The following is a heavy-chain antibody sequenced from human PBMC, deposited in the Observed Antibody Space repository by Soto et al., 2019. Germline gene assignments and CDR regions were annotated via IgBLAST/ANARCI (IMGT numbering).Heavy chain of an antibody. D-gene: IGHD5-18*01. CDR2: IFHSGDT. CDR3: ERGATTMAPKNWFDP. V-gene: IGHV4-4*02. Sequence: QVQLQESGPGLVKPSGSLSLTCAVSGGSISISNWWSWVRPPPGKGLEWIGEIFHSGDTNYNPSLRSRVAISGDKSKNQFSRELPSVTSADTAMYYCERGATTMAPKNWFDPWGQGILVTVSS. CDR1: GGSISISNW. J-gene: IGHJ5*02.